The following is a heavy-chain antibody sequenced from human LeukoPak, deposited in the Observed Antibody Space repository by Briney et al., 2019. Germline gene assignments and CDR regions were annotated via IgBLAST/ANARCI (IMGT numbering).Heavy chain of an antibody. CDR2: IYYSGST. V-gene: IGHV4-59*12. D-gene: IGHD5-18*01. CDR1: GGSISSYY. CDR3: ARDFVDTAMVISYYGMDV. Sequence: SETLSLTCTVSGGSISSYYWSWIRQPPGKGLEWIGYIYYSGSTNYNPSLKSRVTMSVDTSKNQFSLKLSSVTAADTAVYYCARDFVDTAMVISYYGMDVWGQGTTVTVSS. J-gene: IGHJ6*02.